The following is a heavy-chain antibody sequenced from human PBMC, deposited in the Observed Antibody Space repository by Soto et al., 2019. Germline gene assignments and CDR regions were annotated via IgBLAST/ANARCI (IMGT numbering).Heavy chain of an antibody. CDR2: MYNTGST. CDR1: GGSIGGYY. Sequence: SETLSLTCTVFGGSIGGYYWSWIRQPPGKGLEWIGYMYNTGSTVYNPSFKSRVTISVDTSKNQFSLKLNSVTAADTAVYYCARDLWGYCGTDCYPLDVWGQGTTVTVS. D-gene: IGHD2-21*02. V-gene: IGHV4-59*01. CDR3: ARDLWGYCGTDCYPLDV. J-gene: IGHJ6*02.